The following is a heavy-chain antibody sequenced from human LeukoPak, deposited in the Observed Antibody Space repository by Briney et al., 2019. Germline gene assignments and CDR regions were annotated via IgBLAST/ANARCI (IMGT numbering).Heavy chain of an antibody. Sequence: SETLSLTCTVSGGSISSYYWSWIRQPPGKGLEWIGYIYYSGSTNYNPSLKSRVTISVDTSKNQFSLKLSSVTAADTAVYYCARLPLRSHFNYWGQGTLVTVSS. V-gene: IGHV4-59*08. CDR3: ARLPLRSHFNY. CDR1: GGSISSYY. CDR2: IYYSGST. J-gene: IGHJ4*02.